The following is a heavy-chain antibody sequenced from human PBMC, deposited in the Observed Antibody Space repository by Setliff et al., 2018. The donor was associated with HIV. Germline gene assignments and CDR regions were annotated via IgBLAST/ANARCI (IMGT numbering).Heavy chain of an antibody. CDR2: IIHSGGT. Sequence: SETLSLTCAVYGGSFSGYYWTWIRQPPGRGLEWIGEIIHSGGTNYNRSLKSRVTISVDTSKNQFSLNLSAVTAADTAVYYCARGGLGVVGAIDYWSQGTLVTVSS. V-gene: IGHV4-34*01. CDR1: GGSFSGYY. J-gene: IGHJ4*02. CDR3: ARGGLGVVGAIDY. D-gene: IGHD2-15*01.